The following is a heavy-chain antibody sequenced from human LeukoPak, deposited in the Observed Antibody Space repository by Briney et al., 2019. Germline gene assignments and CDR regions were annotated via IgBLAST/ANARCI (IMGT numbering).Heavy chain of an antibody. CDR2: IYTSGST. Sequence: PSETLSLTCTVSGGSIGSYYWSWIRQPAGKGLEWIGRIYTSGSTNYNPSLKSRVTMSVDTSKNQFSLKLSSVTAADTAVYYCARDYGDYAGFGYYYYMDVWGKGTTVTVSS. V-gene: IGHV4-4*07. J-gene: IGHJ6*03. D-gene: IGHD4-17*01. CDR1: GGSIGSYY. CDR3: ARDYGDYAGFGYYYYMDV.